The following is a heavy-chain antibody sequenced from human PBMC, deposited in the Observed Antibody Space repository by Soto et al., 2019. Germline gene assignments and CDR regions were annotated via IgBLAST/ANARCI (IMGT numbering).Heavy chain of an antibody. CDR3: ATRSPAFDF. J-gene: IGHJ4*02. Sequence: QVQLVQSGPEVKKPGASVKVSCKTSGYTFTSYGITWVRQAPGQGLEWMGWISTKKGDTNYAQKFQGRVTMTTGTSTSTGYMELRSLRSDDTAIYYCATRSPAFDFWGQGTLVTVS. CDR2: ISTKKGDT. CDR1: GYTFTSYG. V-gene: IGHV1-18*04.